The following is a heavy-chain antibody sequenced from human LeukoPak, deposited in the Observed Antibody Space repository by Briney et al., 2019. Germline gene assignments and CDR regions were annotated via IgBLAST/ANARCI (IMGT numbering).Heavy chain of an antibody. CDR3: ARGSRGYSSSRFNWFDP. J-gene: IGHJ5*02. D-gene: IGHD6-6*01. CDR1: GGSISSYY. Sequence: SETLSLTCTVSGGSISSYYWSWIRQPPGKGLEWIGYIYYSGSTNYNPSLKSRVTISVDTSKNQFSLKLSSVTAADTAVYYCARGSRGYSSSRFNWFDPWGQGTLVTVSS. V-gene: IGHV4-59*01. CDR2: IYYSGST.